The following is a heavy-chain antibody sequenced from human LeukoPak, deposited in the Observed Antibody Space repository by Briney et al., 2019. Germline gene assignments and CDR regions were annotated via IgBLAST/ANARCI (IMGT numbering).Heavy chain of an antibody. V-gene: IGHV3-53*01. Sequence: PGGSLRLSCAAPGLTVSNNYMGWVRQAPGKGLEWVSVIYSGGDTYYADSVRGRFTISRDNSKNILSLQMNSLRADDTAIYYCTRVLSDTRGWYHFDYWGQGTLVTVSS. CDR3: TRVLSDTRGWYHFDY. CDR2: IYSGGDT. D-gene: IGHD6-19*01. CDR1: GLTVSNNY. J-gene: IGHJ4*02.